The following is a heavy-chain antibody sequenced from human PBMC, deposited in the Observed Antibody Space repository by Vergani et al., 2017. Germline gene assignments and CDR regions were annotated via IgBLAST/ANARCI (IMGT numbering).Heavy chain of an antibody. CDR1: ADSTSSGSYY. D-gene: IGHD6-19*01. Sequence: QLQLQQSGPGLVKPSETLFLTCTVSADSTSSGSYYWGWIRQPPGKSLEWIGSIYYSGLTYYNPSLKSRVAISVDTSKNQFSLKVTSVTAADTAVYFCARQRPGSGWSPRDWDDWGKGILVTVSS. CDR2: IYYSGLT. J-gene: IGHJ4*02. CDR3: ARQRPGSGWSPRDWDD. V-gene: IGHV4-39*01.